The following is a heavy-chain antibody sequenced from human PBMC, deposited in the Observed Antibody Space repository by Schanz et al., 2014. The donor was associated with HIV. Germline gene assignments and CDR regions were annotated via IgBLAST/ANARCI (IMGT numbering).Heavy chain of an antibody. J-gene: IGHJ4*02. CDR3: VRGDPIGSF. D-gene: IGHD2-21*02. Sequence: EVQLVESGGGLVQPGGSLRLSCAVSGFTFSSYSMNWVRQAPGKGLEWVSYISSSSTTIYYADSVRGRFTVSRDNTKNSLFLQMSSLRAEDTAKYYCVRGDPIGSFWGQGTLVTVSS. CDR2: ISSSSTTI. V-gene: IGHV3-48*04. CDR1: GFTFSSYS.